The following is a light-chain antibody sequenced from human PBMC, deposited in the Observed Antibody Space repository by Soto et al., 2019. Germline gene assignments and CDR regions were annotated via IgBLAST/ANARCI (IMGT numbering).Light chain of an antibody. Sequence: EIVMTQSPATLSVSPGERATLSCMASQSVSSNLAWYQHKPGQAPRLLIYGASTRATGIPARFSGSGSGTEFTLTISSLQSEDFAVYYCQQYNNWPPWTFGQGTQVDI. J-gene: IGKJ1*01. CDR1: QSVSSN. CDR3: QQYNNWPPWT. CDR2: GAS. V-gene: IGKV3-15*01.